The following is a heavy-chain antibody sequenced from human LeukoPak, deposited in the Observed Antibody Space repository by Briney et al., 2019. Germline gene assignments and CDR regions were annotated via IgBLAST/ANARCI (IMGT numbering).Heavy chain of an antibody. V-gene: IGHV4-34*01. J-gene: IGHJ6*03. CDR1: GGSFSGYY. Sequence: PSETLSLTCAVYGGSFSGYYWSWIRQPPGKGLEWIGGINHSGSTNYNPSLKSRVTISVDTSKNQFSLKLSSVTAADTAVYYCAIKVDPSYYYYYYMDVWGKGTTVTVSS. D-gene: IGHD1-26*01. CDR3: AIKVDPSYYYYYYMDV. CDR2: INHSGST.